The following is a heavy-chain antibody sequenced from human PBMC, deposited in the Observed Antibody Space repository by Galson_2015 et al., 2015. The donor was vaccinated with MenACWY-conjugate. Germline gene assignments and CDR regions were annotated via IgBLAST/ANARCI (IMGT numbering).Heavy chain of an antibody. CDR2: ISTTGGTT. CDR3: AQRAGSRWFDP. V-gene: IGHV3-23*01. D-gene: IGHD3-10*01. Sequence: SLRLSCAASGLTFSSYAMSWVRQAPGKGLEWVSSISTTGGTTYYADSVKGRFTISRDNSKNTLYLQMNSLRAGDTAVYYCAQRAGSRWFDPWGRGTLVIVSS. CDR1: GLTFSSYA. J-gene: IGHJ5*02.